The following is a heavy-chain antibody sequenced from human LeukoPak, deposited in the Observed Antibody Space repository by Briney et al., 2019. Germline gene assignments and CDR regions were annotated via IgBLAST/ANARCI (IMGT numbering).Heavy chain of an antibody. CDR2: ISWDGGST. Sequence: GGSLRLSCAASGFTFDDYTMHWVRQAPGKGLEWVSLISWDGGSTYYADSVKGRFTISRDNSKNSLYLQMNSLRTEDTALYYCANLGDFYGSGNNDYWGQGTLVTVSS. D-gene: IGHD3-10*01. V-gene: IGHV3-43*01. J-gene: IGHJ4*02. CDR1: GFTFDDYT. CDR3: ANLGDFYGSGNNDY.